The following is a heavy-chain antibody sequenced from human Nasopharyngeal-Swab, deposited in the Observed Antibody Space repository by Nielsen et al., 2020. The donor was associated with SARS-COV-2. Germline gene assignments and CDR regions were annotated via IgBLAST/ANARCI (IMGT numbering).Heavy chain of an antibody. V-gene: IGHV3-74*01. CDR3: ARDIGGFGGY. J-gene: IGHJ4*02. CDR2: INTDGRRT. Sequence: GESLKISCAASGFSFSTFWMHWVRQVPGEGLVWVSRINTDGRRTNYAESVKGRFTISRDNVKNMLYLQMDNLRPEDTAVYYCARDIGGFGGYWGQGTLATVSS. D-gene: IGHD4-23*01. CDR1: GFSFSTFW.